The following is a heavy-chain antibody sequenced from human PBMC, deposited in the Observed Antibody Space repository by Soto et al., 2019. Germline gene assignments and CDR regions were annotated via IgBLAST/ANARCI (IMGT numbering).Heavy chain of an antibody. CDR2: IYSSGNT. Sequence: SETLSLTCPVSGGSISNYYWGWIRQPPGKGLEWIAYIYSSGNTNYNPSLKSRVTISVDTSKNQFSLRLSSVTVADTAVYYCARGGWSLDYWGQGTLVTVSS. V-gene: IGHV4-59*01. J-gene: IGHJ4*02. CDR1: GGSISNYY. D-gene: IGHD6-19*01. CDR3: ARGGWSLDY.